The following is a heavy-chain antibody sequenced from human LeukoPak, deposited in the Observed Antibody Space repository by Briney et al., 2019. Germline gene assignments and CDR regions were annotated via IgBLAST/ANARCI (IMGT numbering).Heavy chain of an antibody. J-gene: IGHJ3*01. CDR3: ARYTVVSSPGAFDL. CDR2: IKQNGAEE. Sequence: GGSLRLSCAASGFTFRSFWMSWVRQAPGKRLEWVADIKQNGAEEYYMDSVKGRFAISRDNAKNSVSLQMNSLRVEDTAMYYCARYTVVSSPGAFDLWGQGTMVTVSS. V-gene: IGHV3-7*03. D-gene: IGHD2-21*01. CDR1: GFTFRSFW.